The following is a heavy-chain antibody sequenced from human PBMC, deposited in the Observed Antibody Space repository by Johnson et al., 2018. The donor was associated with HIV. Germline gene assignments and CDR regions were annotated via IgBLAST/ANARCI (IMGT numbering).Heavy chain of an antibody. V-gene: IGHV3-43D*03. D-gene: IGHD6-6*01. CDR2: INWDGDST. J-gene: IGHJ3*02. CDR1: RFTFDDYA. Sequence: VESGGGLVQPGGSLRLSCAASRFTFDDYAMHWVRQAPGKGLEWVSLINWDGDSTYYADSVKGRFTISRDNSKNSLYLQMNSLRAEDTAVYYCARSLPYSSSVGFDIWGQGTMVTVSS. CDR3: ARSLPYSSSVGFDI.